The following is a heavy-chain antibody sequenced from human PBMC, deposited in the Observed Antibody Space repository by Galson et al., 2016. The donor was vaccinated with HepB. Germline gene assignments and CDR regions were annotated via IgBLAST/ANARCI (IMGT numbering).Heavy chain of an antibody. D-gene: IGHD3-22*01. J-gene: IGHJ4*02. CDR3: ATHYYDTSGYYIWNY. CDR1: GSRFTSFW. CDR2: IYPGDYET. Sequence: QSGAEVKKPGESLKISCKGSGSRFTSFWIDWVRQMPGKGLEWIGIIYPGDYETNYSPSFQGQVTISADKSTSTAYLQWSSLKASDTAIYYCATHYYDTSGYYIWNYWGQGTLVTVSS. V-gene: IGHV5-51*01.